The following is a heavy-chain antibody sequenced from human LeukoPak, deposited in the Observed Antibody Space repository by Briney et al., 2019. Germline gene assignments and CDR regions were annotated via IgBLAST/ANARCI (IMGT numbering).Heavy chain of an antibody. CDR2: ITSSGDIM. J-gene: IGHJ3*02. V-gene: IGHV3-48*03. Sequence: PGGSLRLSCAASGFLLSDYEMNWVRQAPGKGLEWVSYITSSGDIMYYADSVKGRFTISRDNSKNTLYLQMNSLRAEDTAVYYCAKDSGSYRSADRDAFDIWGQGTMVTVSS. D-gene: IGHD1-26*01. CDR3: AKDSGSYRSADRDAFDI. CDR1: GFLLSDYE.